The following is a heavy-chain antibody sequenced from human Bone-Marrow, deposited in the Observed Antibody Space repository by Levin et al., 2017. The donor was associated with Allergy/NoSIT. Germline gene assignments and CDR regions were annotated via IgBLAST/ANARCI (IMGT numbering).Heavy chain of an antibody. J-gene: IGHJ4*02. CDR3: ARDLARSFDY. Sequence: PGESLKISCAASGFSISGFWMQWVRQAPGKGLVWVSDISTDGSVTRYADSVKGRFTISRDNAKNTVNLQMNSLRAEDTAVYYCARDLARSFDYWGQGALVTVSS. CDR1: GFSISGFW. D-gene: IGHD3-3*02. V-gene: IGHV3-74*01. CDR2: ISTDGSVT.